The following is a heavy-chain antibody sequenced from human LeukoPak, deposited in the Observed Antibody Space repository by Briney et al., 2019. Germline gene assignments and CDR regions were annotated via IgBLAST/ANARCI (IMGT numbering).Heavy chain of an antibody. J-gene: IGHJ6*02. Sequence: GGSLSLSCSTSGFSFSNYAMSWVRRAPGKGLEWVSAISGSGGSTYYAGSVKGRFTISRDNSRDTLYLQMISLRAEDTALYYRAKSTHYDFWSGYPKYGMDVWGQGTTVTVSS. V-gene: IGHV3-23*01. D-gene: IGHD3-3*01. CDR1: GFSFSNYA. CDR2: ISGSGGST. CDR3: AKSTHYDFWSGYPKYGMDV.